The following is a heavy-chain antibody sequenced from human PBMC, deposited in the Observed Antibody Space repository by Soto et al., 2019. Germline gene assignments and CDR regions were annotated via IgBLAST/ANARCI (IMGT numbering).Heavy chain of an antibody. CDR3: ARGPAPSSWYNWFDP. D-gene: IGHD6-13*01. CDR1: GYTFTGYA. J-gene: IGHJ5*02. Sequence: AAVKVSCKASGYTFTGYAFHWVRLAPGQRLEWMGWISAGNGNTKYSQNFQGRVTITRDTSASTVNMELSSLTPEDTAVYYCARGPAPSSWYNWFDPWGQGTLVTVSS. V-gene: IGHV1-3*01. CDR2: ISAGNGNT.